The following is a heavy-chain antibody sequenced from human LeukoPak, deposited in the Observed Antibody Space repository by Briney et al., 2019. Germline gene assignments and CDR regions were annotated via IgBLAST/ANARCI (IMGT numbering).Heavy chain of an antibody. Sequence: ASVKVSCKASGYTFTSYYIHWVRQAPGQGLVWMGTINPSGGSTSYAQKFQGRVTMTRDTSTSTVYMELSSLRSEDTAVYYCAVLVISDYYNDMDVWGQGTTVTVSS. J-gene: IGHJ6*02. CDR3: AVLVISDYYNDMDV. CDR1: GYTFTSYY. D-gene: IGHD3-22*01. CDR2: INPSGGST. V-gene: IGHV1-46*01.